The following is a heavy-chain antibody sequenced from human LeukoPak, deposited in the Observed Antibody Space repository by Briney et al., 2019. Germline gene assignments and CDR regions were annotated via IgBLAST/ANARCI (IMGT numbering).Heavy chain of an antibody. D-gene: IGHD2-21*02. CDR1: GFNFANHA. J-gene: IGHJ4*02. V-gene: IGHV3-23*01. Sequence: GGSLRLSCAASGFNFANHAMSWVRQTPGKGLEWVSAISGGGGITYYAASVKGRFTISRDNSKDTLFLQMHSLRPGDTAVYYCVREDTPATANYWGQGTLVTISS. CDR3: VREDTPATANY. CDR2: ISGGGGIT.